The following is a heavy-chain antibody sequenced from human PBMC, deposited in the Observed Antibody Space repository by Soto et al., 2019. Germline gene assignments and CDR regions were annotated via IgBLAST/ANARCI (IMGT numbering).Heavy chain of an antibody. D-gene: IGHD3-10*02. CDR2: FYYSGTT. CDR1: GVSISSFTYY. CDR3: AKLVRDDVRRSDLDH. J-gene: IGHJ4*02. V-gene: IGHV4-39*01. Sequence: PSETLSLTCTVSGVSISSFTYYWSWIRQPPGKGLEWIGTFYYSGTTSQNPPLRSRITISGDTSRNQFSLNLRSVTAADSGVYYCAKLVRDDVRRSDLDHWGQGTLVTVS.